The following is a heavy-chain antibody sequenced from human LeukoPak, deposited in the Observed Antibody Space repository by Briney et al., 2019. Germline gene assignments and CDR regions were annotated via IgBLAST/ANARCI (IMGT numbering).Heavy chain of an antibody. Sequence: ASVKVSCTASGYTFTGYYMHWVRQAPGQGLEWMGWINPNSGNTGYAQKFQGRVTMTRNTSISTAYMELSSLRSEDTAVYYCARAPNVRFLEWLFDYYGMDVWGQGTTVTVSS. V-gene: IGHV1-8*02. CDR1: GYTFTGYY. D-gene: IGHD3-3*01. CDR2: INPNSGNT. J-gene: IGHJ6*02. CDR3: ARAPNVRFLEWLFDYYGMDV.